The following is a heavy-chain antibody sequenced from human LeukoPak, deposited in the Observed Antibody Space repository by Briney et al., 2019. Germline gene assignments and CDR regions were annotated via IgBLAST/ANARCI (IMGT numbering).Heavy chain of an antibody. J-gene: IGHJ4*02. CDR2: ISGSGGST. D-gene: IGHD5-18*01. Sequence: GGSLRLSCAASGFTFSSYGMSWVRQAPGKGLEWVSAISGSGGSTYYADYVKGRFTISRDNSKNTLYLQMNSLRAEDTAVYYCAKSLIIGVDTAMVTVYFDYWGQGTLVTVSS. V-gene: IGHV3-23*01. CDR1: GFTFSSYG. CDR3: AKSLIIGVDTAMVTVYFDY.